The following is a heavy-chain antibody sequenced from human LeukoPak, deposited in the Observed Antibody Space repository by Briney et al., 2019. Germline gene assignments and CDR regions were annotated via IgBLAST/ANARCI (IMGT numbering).Heavy chain of an antibody. D-gene: IGHD3-22*01. J-gene: IGHJ4*02. V-gene: IGHV4-30-2*01. Sequence: SETLSLTCAVSGGSISSSGYSWSWLRQPPGKGPEWIGYFYHSGTTYYNPSLKSRVTISVDRSMKQFSLKLNSVTAADTAVYYCASYYYDTSNYYHVHYFDYWGQGTLVAVSS. CDR1: GGSISSSGYS. CDR3: ASYYYDTSNYYHVHYFDY. CDR2: FYHSGTT.